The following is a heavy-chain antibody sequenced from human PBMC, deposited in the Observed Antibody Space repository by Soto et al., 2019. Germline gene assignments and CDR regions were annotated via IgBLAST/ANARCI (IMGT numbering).Heavy chain of an antibody. J-gene: IGHJ5*02. CDR2: IYYSGST. CDR1: GGSISSGGYY. CDR3: ARKAGSWFDP. Sequence: SETLSLTCTVSGGSISSGGYYWSWIRQHPGKGLEWIGYIYYSGSTYYNPSLKSRVTISVDTSKNQFSLKLSSVTAADTAVYYCARKAGSWFDPWGQGTLVTVSP. V-gene: IGHV4-31*03.